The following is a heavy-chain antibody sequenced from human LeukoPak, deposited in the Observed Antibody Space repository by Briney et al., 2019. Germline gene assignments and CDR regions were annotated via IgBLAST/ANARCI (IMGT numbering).Heavy chain of an antibody. D-gene: IGHD1-26*01. V-gene: IGHV1-69*13. CDR2: IIPIFGTA. CDR1: GGTFSSYT. Sequence: ASVKVSCKASGGTFSSYTISWVRQAPGQGLEWMGGIIPIFGTANYAQKFQGRVPITADESTSTAYMELSSLRSEDTAVYYCARDRREPKRHAFDIWGQGTMVTVSS. CDR3: ARDRREPKRHAFDI. J-gene: IGHJ3*02.